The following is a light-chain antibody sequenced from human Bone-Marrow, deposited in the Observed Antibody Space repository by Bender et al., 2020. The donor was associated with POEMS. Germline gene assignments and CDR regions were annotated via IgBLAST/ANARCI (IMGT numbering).Light chain of an antibody. CDR3: SSWDDSLNGWV. Sequence: QSVLTQPPSASGTPGQSVTISCSGTSSNFGNNAANWYQHVPGTAPKLLIYSNNQRPSGVPDRFSASTSGTSASLAISGLHSDDEADYYCSSWDDSLNGWVFGGGTKLA. CDR2: SNN. V-gene: IGLV1-44*01. CDR1: SSNFGNNA. J-gene: IGLJ3*02.